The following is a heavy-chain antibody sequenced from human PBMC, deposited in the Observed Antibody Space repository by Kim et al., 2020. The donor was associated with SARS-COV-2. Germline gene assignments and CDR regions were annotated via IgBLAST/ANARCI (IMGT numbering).Heavy chain of an antibody. J-gene: IGHJ4*02. D-gene: IGHD2-15*01. CDR2: GST. V-gene: IGHV4-31*02. CDR3: ARGTIVAYDD. Sequence: GSTYAPPSLMSRVSISADTSKNQFSLMLRSVSAADTAVYYCARGTIVAYDDWGQGTLVSVSS.